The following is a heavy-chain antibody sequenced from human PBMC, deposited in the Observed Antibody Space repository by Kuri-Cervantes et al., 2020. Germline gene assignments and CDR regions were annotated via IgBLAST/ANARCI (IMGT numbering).Heavy chain of an antibody. CDR2: VNQDGSEK. CDR3: ASRAAAGKNYFDY. V-gene: IGHV3-7*01. D-gene: IGHD6-13*01. CDR1: GFTFNGFW. J-gene: IGHJ4*02. Sequence: GESLKISCAPSGFTFNGFWMSWVRLAPGKGLEWLAHVNQDGSEKYYADSVKGRFTISRDNAKNSLYLQMNSLRAEDTAVYYCASRAAAGKNYFDYWGQGTLVTVSS.